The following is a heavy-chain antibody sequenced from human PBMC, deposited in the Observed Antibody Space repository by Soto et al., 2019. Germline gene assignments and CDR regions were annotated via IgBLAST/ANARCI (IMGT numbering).Heavy chain of an antibody. V-gene: IGHV4-59*12. J-gene: IGHJ6*02. Sequence: SETLSLTCTVSGGSISSYYWSWIRQPPGKGLEWIGYIYYSGSTNYNPSLKSRVTISVDTSKNQFSLKLSSVTAADTAVYYCARGRVTMVRGVIGSYYYYGMDVWGQGTTVTAS. D-gene: IGHD3-10*01. CDR2: IYYSGST. CDR1: GGSISSYY. CDR3: ARGRVTMVRGVIGSYYYYGMDV.